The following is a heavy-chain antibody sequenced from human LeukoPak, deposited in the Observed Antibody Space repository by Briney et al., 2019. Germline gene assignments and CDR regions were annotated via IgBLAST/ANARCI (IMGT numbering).Heavy chain of an antibody. CDR2: IYYSGSS. CDR1: GDSINSGGYF. CDR3: TRDGPRSSGYPDN. V-gene: IGHV4-31*03. Sequence: SQTLSLTCTVSGDSINSGGYFWSWIRQHPGKGLEWIGYIYYSGSSYYNPSLKSRVTISVDTSKNQFSLKLSSVTAADTAVYYCTRDGPRSSGYPDNWGQGTLVTVSS. D-gene: IGHD3-22*01. J-gene: IGHJ4*02.